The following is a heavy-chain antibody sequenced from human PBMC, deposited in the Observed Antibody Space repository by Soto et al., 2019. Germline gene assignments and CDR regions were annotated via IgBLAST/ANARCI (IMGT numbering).Heavy chain of an antibody. J-gene: IGHJ6*02. CDR3: ARERYYGMDV. V-gene: IGHV4-59*01. CDR1: GGSISSYY. Sequence: SETLSLTCTVSGGSISSYYWSWIRQPPGKGLEWIGNIYYSGSTNYNPSLKSRVTISVDTSKNQFSLKLSSVTAADTAVYYCARERYYGMDVRRQGTTVTVSS. CDR2: IYYSGST.